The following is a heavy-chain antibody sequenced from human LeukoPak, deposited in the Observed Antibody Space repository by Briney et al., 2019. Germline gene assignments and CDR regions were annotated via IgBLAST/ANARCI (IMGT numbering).Heavy chain of an antibody. J-gene: IGHJ4*02. Sequence: ASVKVSCKVSGHTLTEFSMHWVRQAPGKGLEWMGGFDPEEGETFYAQNFQGRVTMTEDTSTDTAYIELSSLRSDDTAVYYCARREQWLVGDDYWGQGTLVTVSS. D-gene: IGHD6-19*01. CDR1: GHTLTEFS. V-gene: IGHV1-24*01. CDR2: FDPEEGET. CDR3: ARREQWLVGDDY.